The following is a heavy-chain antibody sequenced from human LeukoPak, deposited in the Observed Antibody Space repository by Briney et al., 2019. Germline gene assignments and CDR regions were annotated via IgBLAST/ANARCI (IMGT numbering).Heavy chain of an antibody. CDR2: IKQDGNEK. D-gene: IGHD3-10*01. CDR1: GFTFSSYW. Sequence: GGSLRLSCAASGFTFSSYWMSRVRQAPGKGLEWVANIKQDGNEKYYVDSVKGRFTISRDNAKNSLYLQMNSLRDEDTAVYYCARQISGLWFGVFDYWGQGTLVTVPS. CDR3: ARQISGLWFGVFDY. V-gene: IGHV3-7*01. J-gene: IGHJ4*02.